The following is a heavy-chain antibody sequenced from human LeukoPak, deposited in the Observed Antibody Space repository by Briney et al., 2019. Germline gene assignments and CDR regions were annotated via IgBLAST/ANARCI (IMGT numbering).Heavy chain of an antibody. CDR3: ARWGYYYYGMDV. Sequence: PSETLSLTCTVSGGSISSYYWSWIRQPPGKGLEWIGEINHSGSTNYNPSLKSRVTISVDTSKNQFSLKLSSVTAADTAVYYCARWGYYYYGMDVWGQGTTVTVSS. CDR1: GGSISSYY. J-gene: IGHJ6*02. V-gene: IGHV4-34*01. D-gene: IGHD3-16*01. CDR2: INHSGST.